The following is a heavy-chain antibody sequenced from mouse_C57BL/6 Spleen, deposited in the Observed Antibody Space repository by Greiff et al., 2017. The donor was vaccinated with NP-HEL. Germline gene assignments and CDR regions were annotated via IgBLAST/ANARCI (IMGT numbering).Heavy chain of an antibody. D-gene: IGHD2-1*01. CDR3: ARWGNCVDY. CDR1: GYTFTSYW. CDR2: IDPSDSYT. J-gene: IGHJ2*01. Sequence: QVQLQQPGAELVMPGASVKLSCKASGYTFTSYWMHWVKQRPGQGLEWIGEIDPSDSYTNYNQKFKGKSTLTVDKSSSTAYMQLSSLTSEDSAVYCCARWGNCVDYWGQGTTLTVSS. V-gene: IGHV1-69*01.